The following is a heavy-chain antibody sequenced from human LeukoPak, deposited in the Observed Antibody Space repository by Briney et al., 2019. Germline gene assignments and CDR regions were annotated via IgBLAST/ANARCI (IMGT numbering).Heavy chain of an antibody. CDR2: ISGSGGRT. D-gene: IGHD5-24*01. Sequence: GGSLRLACAVAGFTFSSKAMSWVRQAAGKGLGWVSVISGSGGRTYYKESVKGRFTISRDKSRNTLYLQLNSPRGEDTALYYCAKDGPETATIQGYFDYWGQGALVAVSS. V-gene: IGHV3-23*01. CDR3: AKDGPETATIQGYFDY. J-gene: IGHJ4*02. CDR1: GFTFSSKA.